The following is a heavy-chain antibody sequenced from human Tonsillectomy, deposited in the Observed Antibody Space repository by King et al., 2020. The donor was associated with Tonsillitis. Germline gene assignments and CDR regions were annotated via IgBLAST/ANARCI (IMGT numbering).Heavy chain of an antibody. D-gene: IGHD3-9*01. Sequence: QLQESGPGLVKPSETLSLTCTVSGGSISSYYWSWIRQPPGKGLEWLAYIYYSGSTNYKPSLKSRVTISVDTSKNQISLQLSSVTAADTAVYYCASPFPVLKYWGQGTLVTVSS. CDR1: GGSISSYY. CDR2: IYYSGST. J-gene: IGHJ4*02. CDR3: ASPFPVLKY. V-gene: IGHV4-59*01.